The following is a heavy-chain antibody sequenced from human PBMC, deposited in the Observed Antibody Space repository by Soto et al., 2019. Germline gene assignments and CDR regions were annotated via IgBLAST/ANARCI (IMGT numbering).Heavy chain of an antibody. V-gene: IGHV1-69*13. D-gene: IGHD2-21*02. CDR1: GGTFSSYA. Sequence: ASVKVSCKASGGTFSSYAISWVRQAPGQGLEWTGGIIPIFGTANYAQKFQGRVTITADESTSTAYMELSSLRSEDTAVYYCARDRRDGYNGDDAFDIWGLGTMVTVSS. J-gene: IGHJ3*02. CDR2: IIPIFGTA. CDR3: ARDRRDGYNGDDAFDI.